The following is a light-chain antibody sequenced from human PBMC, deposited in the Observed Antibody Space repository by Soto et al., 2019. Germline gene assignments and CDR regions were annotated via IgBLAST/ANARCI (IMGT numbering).Light chain of an antibody. CDR3: QHYGGSPLT. J-gene: IGKJ5*01. V-gene: IGKV3-20*01. Sequence: VFTQSPYTLSLSPVERATLSCRASQSVSNNYLAWYQQKPGQAPRLLVYGASTRATGIPDRFSGSVSGTDFTLAISRLEPEDFAVYYCQHYGGSPLTFGQGTRLEIK. CDR2: GAS. CDR1: QSVSNNY.